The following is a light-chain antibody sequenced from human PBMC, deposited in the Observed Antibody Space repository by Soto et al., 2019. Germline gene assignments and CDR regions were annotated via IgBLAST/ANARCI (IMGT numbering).Light chain of an antibody. CDR1: QSFSHG. V-gene: IGKV1-5*01. CDR2: DAF. CDR3: QQYNSYSRT. J-gene: IGKJ1*01. Sequence: EIPMTQSPSTLSASVGDSVTIXCRATQSFSHGLGWYQQKPGKAPKLLIYDAFSLQSGGPSRFSGSGSGTEFTRTISSLQPDDFATYYGQQYNSYSRTFGQGTKVDIK.